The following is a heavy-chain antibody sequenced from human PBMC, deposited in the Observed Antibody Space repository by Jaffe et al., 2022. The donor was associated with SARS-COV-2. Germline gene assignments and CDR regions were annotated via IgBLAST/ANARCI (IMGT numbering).Heavy chain of an antibody. CDR2: IYWDDDK. CDR1: GFSLSTSGVG. Sequence: QITLKESGPTLVKPTQTLTLTCTFSGFSLSTSGVGVGWIRQPPGKALEWLALIYWDDDKRYSPSLKSRLTITKDTSKNQVVLTMTNMDPVDTATYYCAHSGGTNGVCYWCVDFDYWGQGTLVTVSS. V-gene: IGHV2-5*02. D-gene: IGHD2-8*01. CDR3: AHSGGTNGVCYWCVDFDY. J-gene: IGHJ4*02.